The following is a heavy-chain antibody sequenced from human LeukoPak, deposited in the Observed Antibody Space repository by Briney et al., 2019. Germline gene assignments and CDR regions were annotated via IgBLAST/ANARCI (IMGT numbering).Heavy chain of an antibody. CDR3: ASRNSLFI. D-gene: IGHD4-23*01. J-gene: IGHJ4*02. CDR2: IKQDGSEK. CDR1: GFTFSNYG. V-gene: IGHV3-7*01. Sequence: PGGSLRLSCAASGFTFSNYGMSWVRQAPGKGLEWVANIKQDGSEKYYVDSVKGRFTISRDNAKNSLYLQMNSLRAEDTAVYYCASRNSLFIWGQGTLVTVSS.